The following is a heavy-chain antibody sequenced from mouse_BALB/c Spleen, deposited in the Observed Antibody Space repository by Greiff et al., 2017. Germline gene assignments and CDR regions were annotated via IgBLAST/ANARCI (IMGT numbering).Heavy chain of an antibody. V-gene: IGHV1-14*01. D-gene: IGHD4-1*01. Sequence: EVQLQQSGPELVKPGASVKMSCKASGYTFTSYVMHWVKQKPGQGLEWIGYINPYNDGTKYNEKFKGKATLTSDKSSSTAYMELSSLTSEDSAVYYCAGGKTGTGFAYWGQGTLVTVSA. CDR2: INPYNDGT. CDR1: GYTFTSYV. J-gene: IGHJ3*01. CDR3: AGGKTGTGFAY.